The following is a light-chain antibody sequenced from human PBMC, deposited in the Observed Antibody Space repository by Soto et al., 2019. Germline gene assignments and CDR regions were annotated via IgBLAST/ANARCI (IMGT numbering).Light chain of an antibody. Sequence: DIQMTQAPSTLSASVGGRGTITTRASQSIGRFLAWYQHQPGKAPKLLIYDASTLESGVPSRFSGTGSGTEFTFSITSLQPEDFGTYYCQQCYMGWTFGQGTKVDIK. CDR3: QQCYMGWT. CDR1: QSIGRF. J-gene: IGKJ1*01. V-gene: IGKV1-5*01. CDR2: DAS.